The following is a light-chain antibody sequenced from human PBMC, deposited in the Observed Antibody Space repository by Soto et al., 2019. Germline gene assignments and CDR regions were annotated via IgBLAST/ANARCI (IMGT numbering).Light chain of an antibody. CDR2: EVS. CDR3: SSYTSSCTYA. Sequence: QSVLTQPASVSGSPGQSITISCTGTSSDVGGYNYVSWYQQHPGKAPKVMIYEVSNRPSGVSNRFSGSKSGNTASLTISGLQAEDEADYYCSSYTSSCTYAFGTGTKVTVL. V-gene: IGLV2-14*01. J-gene: IGLJ1*01. CDR1: SSDVGGYNY.